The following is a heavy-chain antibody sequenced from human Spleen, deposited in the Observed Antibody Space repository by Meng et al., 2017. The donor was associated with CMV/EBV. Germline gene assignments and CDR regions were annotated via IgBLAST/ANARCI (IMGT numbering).Heavy chain of an antibody. Sequence: PGGSLRLSCAVSGFTFSNYWMHWVRQAPGKGLVWVSHINFDGSTTYADSVKGRFTISRDNAKNTLYLQMNSLRAEDTAVYYCARGVDYWGQGTLVTVSS. V-gene: IGHV3-74*01. J-gene: IGHJ4*02. CDR1: GFTFSNYW. CDR3: ARGVDY. CDR2: INFDGSTT. D-gene: IGHD6-13*01.